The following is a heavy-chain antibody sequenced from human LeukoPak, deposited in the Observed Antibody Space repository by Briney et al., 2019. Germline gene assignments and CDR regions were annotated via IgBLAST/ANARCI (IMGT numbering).Heavy chain of an antibody. J-gene: IGHJ6*02. CDR2: ISYDGSNK. CDR3: AQDNIAVAGTDYYYYGMDV. V-gene: IGHV3-30*18. D-gene: IGHD6-19*01. Sequence: PGRSLRLSCAASGFTFSSYGMHWVRQAPGKGLEWVAVISYDGSNKYYADSVKGRFTISRDNSKNALYLQMNSLRAEDTAVYYCAQDNIAVAGTDYYYYGMDVWGQGTTVTVSS. CDR1: GFTFSSYG.